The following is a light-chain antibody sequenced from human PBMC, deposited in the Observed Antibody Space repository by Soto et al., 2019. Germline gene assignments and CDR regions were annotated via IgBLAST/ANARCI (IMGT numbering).Light chain of an antibody. CDR2: CAS. CDR3: QQYNTSPYT. J-gene: IGKJ2*01. V-gene: IGKV3-15*01. Sequence: EIVMTQSQATLSVSPGERATVSCRASQSVSSTLSWYDQKPGQAPRPLIYCASTSATAIPARFSGGGSATEFTLTISSLQSEDCGVYYCQQYNTSPYTFGQGTKLEIK. CDR1: QSVSST.